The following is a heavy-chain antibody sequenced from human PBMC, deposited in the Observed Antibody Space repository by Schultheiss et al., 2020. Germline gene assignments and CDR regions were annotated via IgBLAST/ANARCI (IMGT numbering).Heavy chain of an antibody. Sequence: SQTLSLTCTVSNGSISNYYWNWFRQPPGKELEWVGHIYYSAYTNYNPSLKSRVSISVDTSKSQFSLSLSSVTAADTAVYYCARTLAAPSYYYYYMDVWGKGTTVTVSS. J-gene: IGHJ6*03. CDR3: ARTLAAPSYYYYYMDV. CDR1: NGSISNYY. V-gene: IGHV4-59*13. D-gene: IGHD6-6*01. CDR2: IYYSAYT.